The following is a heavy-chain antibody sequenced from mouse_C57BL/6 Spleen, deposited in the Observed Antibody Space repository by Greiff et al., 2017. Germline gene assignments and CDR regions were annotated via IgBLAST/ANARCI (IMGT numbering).Heavy chain of an antibody. CDR1: YTFSRRVH. CDR3: SEDSAVYYCTQGIEDGSHPAWFAY. V-gene: IGHV1-87*01. CDR2: GQGLEWIG. J-gene: IGHJ3*01. D-gene: IGHD1-1*01. Sequence: VKLVESGPELARPWASVKISCQAFYTFSRRVHFAIRDTNYWMQWVKQRPGQGLEWIGAIYPGNGDTSYNQKFKGKATLTADKSSSTAYMQLSSLTSEDSAVYYCTQGIEDGSHPAWFAYWGQGTLVTVSA.